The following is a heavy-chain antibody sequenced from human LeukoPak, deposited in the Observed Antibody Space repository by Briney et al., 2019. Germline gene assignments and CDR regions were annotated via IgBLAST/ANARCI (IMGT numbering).Heavy chain of an antibody. D-gene: IGHD3-22*01. J-gene: IGHJ5*02. CDR1: GFTFSSYE. V-gene: IGHV3-21*01. Sequence: GGSLRLSCAASGFTFSSYERNWVRQAPGKGLEWVSSISSTSRSYIYYADAGKGRFTISRDNAKNTLNLQMNSLRAEDTAVYYCARDLGQYYDTSDNWFDPWGQGTLVTVSS. CDR3: ARDLGQYYDTSDNWFDP. CDR2: ISSTSRSYI.